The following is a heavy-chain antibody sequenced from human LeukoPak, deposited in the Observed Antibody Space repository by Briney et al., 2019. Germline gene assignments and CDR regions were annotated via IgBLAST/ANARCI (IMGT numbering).Heavy chain of an antibody. V-gene: IGHV3-30*18. CDR1: GFTFSSYG. CDR2: ISHDGSNK. D-gene: IGHD6-19*01. J-gene: IGHJ4*02. Sequence: GGSLRLSCAASGFTFSSYGMHWVRQAPGKGLEWVAVISHDGSNKYYADSVKGRFTISRDNSKNTLYLQMNSLRAEDTAVYYCAKGGEQWLVRGYFDYWGQGTLVTVSS. CDR3: AKGGEQWLVRGYFDY.